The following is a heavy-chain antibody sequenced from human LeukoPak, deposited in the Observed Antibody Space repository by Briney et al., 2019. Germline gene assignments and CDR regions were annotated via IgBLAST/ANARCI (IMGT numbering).Heavy chain of an antibody. CDR2: ISSRSSYI. CDR3: ARDRADPDYGDYVFAY. D-gene: IGHD4-17*01. Sequence: GGSLRLSCAASGFTFSSYEMNWVRQAPGKGLEWVSSISSRSSYIYYADSLKGRFTISRDNAKNSMYLNIHSLRAEDTAVYYCARDRADPDYGDYVFAYWGQGTLVTVSS. V-gene: IGHV3-21*01. CDR1: GFTFSSYE. J-gene: IGHJ4*02.